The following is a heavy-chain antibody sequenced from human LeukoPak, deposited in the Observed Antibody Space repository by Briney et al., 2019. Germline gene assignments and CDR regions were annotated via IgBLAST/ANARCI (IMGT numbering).Heavy chain of an antibody. CDR2: INPNSGGT. CDR3: AGDHAFWSGYYHDAFDI. J-gene: IGHJ3*02. Sequence: GASVKVSCKASGYTFTSYGISWVRQAPGQGLEWLGWINPNSGGTNYAQKFQGRVTMTRDTSISTAYMELSRLRSDDTAVYYCAGDHAFWSGYYHDAFDIWGQGTMVTVSS. CDR1: GYTFTSYG. V-gene: IGHV1-2*02. D-gene: IGHD3-3*01.